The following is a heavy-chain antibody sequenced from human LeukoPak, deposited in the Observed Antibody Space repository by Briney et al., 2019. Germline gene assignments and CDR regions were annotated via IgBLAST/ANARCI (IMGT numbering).Heavy chain of an antibody. CDR2: INHSGST. CDR1: GGSFSGYY. J-gene: IGHJ5*02. Sequence: SETLSLTCAVYGGSFSGYYWSWIRQPPGKGLEWIGEINHSGSTNYNPSLKSRVTISVDTSKNQFSLKLSSVTAADTAVYYCARGSKKSMVRGVDRYNWFDPWGQGTLVTVSS. CDR3: ARGSKKSMVRGVDRYNWFDP. D-gene: IGHD3-10*01. V-gene: IGHV4-34*01.